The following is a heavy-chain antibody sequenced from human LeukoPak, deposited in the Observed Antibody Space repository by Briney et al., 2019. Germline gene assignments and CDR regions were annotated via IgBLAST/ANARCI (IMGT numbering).Heavy chain of an antibody. CDR3: AREGGAPGHTNEFDY. CDR2: ITFTGNT. Sequence: PETLSLTCSVSGITPFHWSWIRQTPGKGLEWIGHITFTGNTNYNPSLKSRVTISLGTSNNQFSLELKAVTAAGTAVYYCAREGGAPGHTNEFDYWGQGILVTVSS. CDR1: GITPFH. V-gene: IGHV4-59*01. D-gene: IGHD1-1*01. J-gene: IGHJ4*02.